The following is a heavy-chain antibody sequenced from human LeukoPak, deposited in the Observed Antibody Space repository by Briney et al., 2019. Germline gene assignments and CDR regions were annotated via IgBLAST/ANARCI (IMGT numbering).Heavy chain of an antibody. CDR1: GFTFIDYD. CDR3: ARGGIQVSGIDEFDY. CDR2: IGIRGDT. V-gene: IGHV3-13*01. Sequence: PGGSLRLSCAASGFTFIDYDMHWVRQALGKGLEWISAIGIRGDTHYSGSVKGRFTISRENAERSLYLQMNSLRAEDTAVYYCARGGIQVSGIDEFDYWGQGTLVTVSS. J-gene: IGHJ4*02. D-gene: IGHD6-19*01.